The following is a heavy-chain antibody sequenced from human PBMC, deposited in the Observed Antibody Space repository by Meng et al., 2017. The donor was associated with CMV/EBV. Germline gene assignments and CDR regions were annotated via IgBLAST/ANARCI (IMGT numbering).Heavy chain of an antibody. CDR3: ARSLREGARGFDY. V-gene: IGHV3-21*01. D-gene: IGHD1-26*01. CDR1: GFTFSSYS. CDR2: ISSSSSYI. J-gene: IGHJ4*02. Sequence: EVQLVGAXXXXXKPXVXXXLSRAASGFTFSSYSINWVRQAPGKGLDWVSSISSSSSYIYYADSVKGRFTISRDNAKNSLYLQMNSLRAEDTAVYYCARSLREGARGFDYWGQGTLVTVSS.